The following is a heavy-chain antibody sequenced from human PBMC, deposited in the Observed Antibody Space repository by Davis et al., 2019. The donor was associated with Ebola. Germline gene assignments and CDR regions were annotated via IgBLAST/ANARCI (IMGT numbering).Heavy chain of an antibody. CDR2: FYYRGST. D-gene: IGHD3-10*01. CDR3: ARARYSGSGLDY. V-gene: IGHV4-30-4*01. J-gene: IGHJ4*02. Sequence: MPSETLSLTCAVYGGSFSGYYWSWIRQPPGKGLEWIGYFYYRGSTYYNPSLKSRVTMSVDTSKNQFSLKLSSVTAANTAVYYCARARYSGSGLDYWGQGTLVTVSS. CDR1: GGSFSGYY.